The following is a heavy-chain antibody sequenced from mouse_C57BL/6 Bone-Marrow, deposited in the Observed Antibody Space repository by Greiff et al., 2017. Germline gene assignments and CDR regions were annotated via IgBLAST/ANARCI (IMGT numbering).Heavy chain of an antibody. D-gene: IGHD6-1*01. Sequence: QVQLQQPGAELVKPGASVKLSCKASGYTFTSYWMHWVKQRPGQGLEWIGMIHPNSGSTNYNEKFKSKATLTVDKSSSTAYMPHSSLTSEDSSVYYCASSANGRERYFDYWGQGTTLTVSS. CDR1: GYTFTSYW. J-gene: IGHJ2*01. V-gene: IGHV1-64*01. CDR2: IHPNSGST. CDR3: ASSANGRERYFDY.